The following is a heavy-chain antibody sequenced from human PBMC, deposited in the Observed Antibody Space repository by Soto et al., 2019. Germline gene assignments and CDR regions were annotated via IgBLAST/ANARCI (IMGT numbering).Heavy chain of an antibody. V-gene: IGHV3-7*05. CDR1: GFTFSNYW. J-gene: IGHJ4*02. Sequence: EVQLVESGGGLVQPGGSLRLSCAASGFTFSNYWMSWVRQAPGKGLEWVANMKQDGSEKDYVGSVKGRFTISRDNAKYSLYLQMNRLTTEDTAVYYCARLITPRVLDSWGQGTLVTVSS. CDR3: ARLITPRVLDS. CDR2: MKQDGSEK. D-gene: IGHD1-20*01.